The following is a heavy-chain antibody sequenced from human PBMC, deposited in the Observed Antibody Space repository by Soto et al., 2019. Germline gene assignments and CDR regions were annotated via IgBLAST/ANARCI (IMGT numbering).Heavy chain of an antibody. J-gene: IGHJ3*02. CDR2: INRDGSKK. Sequence: EVQLEESGGDLVQPGGSLRLSCAGSGFTLSAYWMTWVRQAPGKGLEWVANINRDGSKKSYLDSVRGRFTISRDNVGNSLYLQMDSLRADDTALYYWARAASPGSSSLYLDAFDIWGQGTMVTVSS. CDR3: ARAASPGSSSLYLDAFDI. V-gene: IGHV3-7*05. CDR1: GFTLSAYW. D-gene: IGHD6-13*01.